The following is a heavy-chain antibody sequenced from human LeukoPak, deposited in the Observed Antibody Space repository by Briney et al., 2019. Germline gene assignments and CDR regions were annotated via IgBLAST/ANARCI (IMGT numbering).Heavy chain of an antibody. CDR3: ARDYSSGWYVNY. J-gene: IGHJ4*02. V-gene: IGHV3-7*01. CDR2: IKQDGSEK. D-gene: IGHD6-19*01. CDR1: GFILSSYW. Sequence: GGSLRLSCAASGFILSSYWMSWVRQAPGKGLEWVANIKQDGSEKSYVDSVKGRFTISRDNAKNSVYLQMNSLRAEDTAVYYCARDYSSGWYVNYWGQGTLVTVSS.